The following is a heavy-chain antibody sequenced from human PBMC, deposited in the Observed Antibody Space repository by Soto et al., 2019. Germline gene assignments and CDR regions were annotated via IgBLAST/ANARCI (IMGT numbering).Heavy chain of an antibody. CDR3: AKRATGTDFDY. J-gene: IGHJ4*02. CDR1: GFSFSDYY. D-gene: IGHD1-1*01. V-gene: IGHV3-23*01. CDR2: ISGSSSSK. Sequence: PGGSLRLSCAASGFSFSDYYMNWVRQAPGKGLEWVSVISGSSSSKYYADSVKGRFTISRDNTKNTLYLQMNGLRAEDTAVYYCAKRATGTDFDYWGQGTLVTVSS.